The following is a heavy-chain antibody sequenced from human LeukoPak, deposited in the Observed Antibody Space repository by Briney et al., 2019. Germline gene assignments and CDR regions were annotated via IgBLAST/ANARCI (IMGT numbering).Heavy chain of an antibody. CDR2: ILTGSTT. Sequence: GGSLRLSCAASGFTVSTNYMSWVRQAPGKGLEWVSVILTGSTTYYADSVKGRFTISRDNSKNMLYLQMNSLRAEDTAVYYCARDARDGYGGNPFDYWGQGTLVTVSS. D-gene: IGHD4-23*01. V-gene: IGHV3-53*01. J-gene: IGHJ4*02. CDR3: ARDARDGYGGNPFDY. CDR1: GFTVSTNY.